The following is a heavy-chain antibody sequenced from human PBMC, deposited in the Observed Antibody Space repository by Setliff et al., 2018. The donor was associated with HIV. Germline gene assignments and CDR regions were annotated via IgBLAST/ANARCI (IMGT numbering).Heavy chain of an antibody. CDR3: ARDGRPSWYFRPNWFDP. Sequence: ASVKVSCKASGYTFIDYFIHWVRQAPGQGLEWMGWISAYNGNTNYAQKLQGRVTMTTDTSTSTAYMELRSLRSDDTAVYYCARDGRPSWYFRPNWFDPWGQGTLVTVSS. CDR1: GYTFIDYF. CDR2: ISAYNGNT. D-gene: IGHD6-13*01. V-gene: IGHV1-18*04. J-gene: IGHJ5*02.